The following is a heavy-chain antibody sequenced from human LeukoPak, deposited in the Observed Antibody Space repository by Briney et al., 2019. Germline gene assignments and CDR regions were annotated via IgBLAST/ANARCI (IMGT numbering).Heavy chain of an antibody. V-gene: IGHV3-33*03. D-gene: IGHD1-26*01. CDR1: GFTFSSYG. CDR3: ASGLEWELPRYLVGDAFDI. J-gene: IGHJ3*02. Sequence: PGGSLRLSCAASGFTFSSYGMHWVRQAPGKGLEWVAVIWYDGSNKYYADSVKGGFTISRDNSKNTLYLQMNSLRAEDTAVYYCASGLEWELPRYLVGDAFDIWGQGTMVTVSS. CDR2: IWYDGSNK.